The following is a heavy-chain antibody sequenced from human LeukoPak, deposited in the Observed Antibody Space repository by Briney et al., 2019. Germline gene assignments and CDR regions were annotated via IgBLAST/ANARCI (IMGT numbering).Heavy chain of an antibody. Sequence: ASVKVSCKASGYTFTGYFIHWVRQAPGLGLKRMGWINPNSGGTNYAQKFQGRVTMTRDTSISTAYMELSRLNSDDTAVYYCARDATGVAYGDYADYWGQGTLVTVSS. D-gene: IGHD4-17*01. CDR3: ARDATGVAYGDYADY. CDR1: GYTFTGYF. V-gene: IGHV1-2*02. CDR2: INPNSGGT. J-gene: IGHJ4*02.